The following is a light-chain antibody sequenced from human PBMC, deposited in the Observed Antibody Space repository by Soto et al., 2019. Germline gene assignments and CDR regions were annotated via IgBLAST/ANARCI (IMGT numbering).Light chain of an antibody. CDR3: QQRSNWPWT. V-gene: IGKV3-11*01. CDR1: QSVGNF. CDR2: SAS. Sequence: PAFPPREGASPXXQASQSVGNFLAWYQQKPGQAPRXFLYSASTRASGVPDRFSGSGSGTDFTLTISSLEPEDFAVYYCQQRSNWPWTFGQGTKVDIK. J-gene: IGKJ1*01.